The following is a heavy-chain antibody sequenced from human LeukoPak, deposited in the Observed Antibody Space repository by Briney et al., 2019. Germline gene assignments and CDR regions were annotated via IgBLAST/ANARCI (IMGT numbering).Heavy chain of an antibody. CDR1: GFTFSTYA. Sequence: PGGSLRPSCAASGFTFSTYAMHWVRQAPGKGLQYVSGISSHGVSTYYANSVKGRFTISRDNSANTLYLQMGSLRAEDMAVYYCARDYSNHGYLDYWGQGTLVTVSS. D-gene: IGHD4-11*01. V-gene: IGHV3-64*01. CDR2: ISSHGVST. CDR3: ARDYSNHGYLDY. J-gene: IGHJ4*02.